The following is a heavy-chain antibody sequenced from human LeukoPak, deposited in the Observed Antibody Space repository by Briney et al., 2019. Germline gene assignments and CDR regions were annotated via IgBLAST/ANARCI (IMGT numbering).Heavy chain of an antibody. V-gene: IGHV4-59*01. CDR2: IYYSGST. CDR1: GGSISSYY. Sequence: PSETLSLTCTVSGGSISSYYWSWIRQPPGKGLEWIEYIYYSGSTNYNPSLKSRVTISVDTSKNQFSLKLSSVTAADTAVYYCARLNDYGDLFTHSLLWFDPWGQGTLVTVSS. J-gene: IGHJ5*02. D-gene: IGHD4-17*01. CDR3: ARLNDYGDLFTHSLLWFDP.